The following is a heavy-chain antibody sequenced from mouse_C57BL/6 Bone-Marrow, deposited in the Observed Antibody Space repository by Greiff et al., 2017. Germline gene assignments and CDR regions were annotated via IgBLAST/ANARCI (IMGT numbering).Heavy chain of an antibody. CDR2: ISYDGSN. CDR1: GYSITSGYY. CDR3: ARGLGFDY. Sequence: EVQVVESGPGLVKPSQSLSLTCSVTGYSITSGYYWNWIRQFPGNKLEWMGYISYDGSNNYNPSLKNRISITRDTSKNQFFLKLNSVTTEDTATYYCARGLGFDYWGQGTTLTVSS. V-gene: IGHV3-6*01. J-gene: IGHJ2*01. D-gene: IGHD4-1*01.